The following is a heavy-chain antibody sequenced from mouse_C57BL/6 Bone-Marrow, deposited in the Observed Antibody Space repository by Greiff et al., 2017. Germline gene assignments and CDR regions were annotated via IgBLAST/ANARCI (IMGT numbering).Heavy chain of an antibody. V-gene: IGHV1-20*01. J-gene: IGHJ3*01. CDR3: ARNYNDWGFAY. CDR1: GYSFTGYF. Sequence: EVQLQQSGPELVKPGDSVKISCKASGYSFTGYFMNWVMQSHGKSLEWIGRINPNNGDTFYNQKFKGKATLTVDKSSSTAHMELRSLTSEDSAVYYCARNYNDWGFAYWGQGTLVTVSA. D-gene: IGHD2-13*01. CDR2: INPNNGDT.